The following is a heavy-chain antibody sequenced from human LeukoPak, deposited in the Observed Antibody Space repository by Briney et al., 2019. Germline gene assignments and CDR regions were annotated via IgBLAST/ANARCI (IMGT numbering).Heavy chain of an antibody. CDR3: AKGRIAVALYYGMDV. V-gene: IGHV3-23*01. CDR1: GFTFKSYA. J-gene: IGHJ6*02. D-gene: IGHD6-19*01. CDR2: IGGSGGRT. Sequence: PGGSLRLSCSASGFTFKSYAMNWVRQAPGKGLEWVSGIGGSGGRTYYADSVTGRFSISRDNSKNMVYLQMNSLRAADTAVYYCAKGRIAVALYYGMDVWGQGTTVTVFS.